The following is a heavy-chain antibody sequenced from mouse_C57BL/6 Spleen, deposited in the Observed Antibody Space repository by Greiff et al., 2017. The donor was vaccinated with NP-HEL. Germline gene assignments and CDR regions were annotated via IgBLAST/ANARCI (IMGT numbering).Heavy chain of an antibody. J-gene: IGHJ4*01. V-gene: IGHV2-5*01. D-gene: IGHD1-1*01. CDR1: GFSLTSYG. Sequence: QVQLKESGPGLVQPSQSLSITCTVSGFSLTSYGVHWVRQSPGKGLEWLGVIWRGGSTDYNAAFMSRLSITKDNYKSQVFFKMNRLQTDDTAIYYCAKNENYGSSWNYAMDYWGQGTSVTVSS. CDR3: AKNENYGSSWNYAMDY. CDR2: IWRGGST.